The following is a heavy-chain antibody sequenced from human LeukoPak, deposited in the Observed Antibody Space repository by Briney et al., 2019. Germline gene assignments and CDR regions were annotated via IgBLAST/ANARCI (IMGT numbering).Heavy chain of an antibody. V-gene: IGHV3-23*01. D-gene: IGHD1-26*01. Sequence: GGSLRLSCAASGFTFSCCGVTWVRQAPGKGLEWVAGISASGVATHYADSVKGRFTISRDNSKNTLYLQMNSLRAEDTAVLCCATDGRSPVSEPNFDYWGQGTLVTVSS. CDR2: ISASGVAT. J-gene: IGHJ4*02. CDR3: ATDGRSPVSEPNFDY. CDR1: GFTFSCCG.